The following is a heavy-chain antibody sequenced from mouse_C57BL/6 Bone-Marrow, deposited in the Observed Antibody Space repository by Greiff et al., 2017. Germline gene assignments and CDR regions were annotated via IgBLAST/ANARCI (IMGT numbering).Heavy chain of an antibody. CDR3: VRGSYYYARDY. CDR1: GFSFNTYA. J-gene: IGHJ4*01. V-gene: IGHV10-1*01. Sequence: EVQVVESGGGLVQPKGSLKLSCAASGFSFNTYAMNWVRQAPGKGLEWVARIRSKSNNYATYYADSVKDRFTISRDDSESMLYLQMNNLKTEDTAMYYCVRGSYYYARDYWGQGTSVTVSS. CDR2: IRSKSNNYAT.